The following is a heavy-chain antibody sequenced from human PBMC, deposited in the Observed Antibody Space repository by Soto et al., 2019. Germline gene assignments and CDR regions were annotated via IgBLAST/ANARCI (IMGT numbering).Heavy chain of an antibody. V-gene: IGHV3-66*01. D-gene: IGHD6-19*01. CDR3: ARWAAVADY. J-gene: IGHJ4*02. Sequence: EVQLVESGGGLVQPGGSLRLSCAVSGFTVSSNYMSWVRQAPGKGLEWVSVIYNDGSTYYADSVQGRFTISRDNSKNTLYLQMNSLRAEDTAVYYCARWAAVADYWGQGTLVTVSS. CDR2: IYNDGST. CDR1: GFTVSSNY.